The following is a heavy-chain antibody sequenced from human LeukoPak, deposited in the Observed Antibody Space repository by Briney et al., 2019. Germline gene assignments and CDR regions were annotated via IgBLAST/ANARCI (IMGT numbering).Heavy chain of an antibody. CDR3: ARDIEDYYDILTGGFDY. V-gene: IGHV1-18*01. Sequence: ASVEVSCKASGYTFTSYGISWVRQAPGQGLEWMGWISAYNGNTNYAQKLQGRVTMTTDTSTSTAYMELRSLRSDDTAVYYCARDIEDYYDILTGGFDYWGQGTLVTVSS. J-gene: IGHJ4*02. D-gene: IGHD3-9*01. CDR1: GYTFTSYG. CDR2: ISAYNGNT.